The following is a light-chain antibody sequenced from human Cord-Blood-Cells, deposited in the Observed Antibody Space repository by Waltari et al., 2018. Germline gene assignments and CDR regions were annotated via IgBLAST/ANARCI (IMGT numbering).Light chain of an antibody. J-gene: IGLJ2*01. V-gene: IGLV3-1*01. CDR1: KLGDKY. Sequence: SYELTQPPSVSVSSGQTASITCPGDKLGDKYACWYQQKPGQSPVLVIYQDSKRPSGIPERFSGSNSGNTATLTISGTQAMDEADYYCQAWDSSVVFGGGTKLTVL. CDR3: QAWDSSVV. CDR2: QDS.